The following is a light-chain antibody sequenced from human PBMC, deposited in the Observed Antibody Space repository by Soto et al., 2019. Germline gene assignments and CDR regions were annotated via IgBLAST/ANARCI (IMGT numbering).Light chain of an antibody. J-gene: IGKJ3*01. V-gene: IGKV3-20*01. CDR2: GAS. Sequence: EIVLTQSPGTLSLSPGERATLSCRASQSVSSSYLAWYQQKPGQAPRLLICGASSRATGIPDRFSGSGSGTDFTLTISRLEPEDFAVYYCQQYGVFTFGPGTKVDIK. CDR1: QSVSSSY. CDR3: QQYGVFT.